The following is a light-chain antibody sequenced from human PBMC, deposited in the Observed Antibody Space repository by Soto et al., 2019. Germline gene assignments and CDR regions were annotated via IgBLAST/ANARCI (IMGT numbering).Light chain of an antibody. CDR1: SSDIGNYDF. V-gene: IGLV2-14*01. CDR2: EVS. CDR3: SSYTTSTSFIL. Sequence: QSVLTQPASVSGSPGQSITISCTGTSSDIGNYDFVSWYQQVPGTAPKAMIYEVSSRPSGVSNRFSGSKSGNTASLTISGLQAEDEAYYYCSSYTTSTSFILFGGGTKLTGL. J-gene: IGLJ2*01.